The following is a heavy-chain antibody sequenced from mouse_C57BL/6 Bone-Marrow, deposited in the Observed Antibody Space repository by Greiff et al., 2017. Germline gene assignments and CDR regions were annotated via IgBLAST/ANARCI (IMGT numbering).Heavy chain of an antibody. V-gene: IGHV1-31*01. CDR3: ASPLYYGSRVYAMDY. CDR1: GYSFTGYY. D-gene: IGHD1-1*01. J-gene: IGHJ4*01. CDR2: IYPYNGVS. Sequence: DVKLQESGPELVKPGASVKISCKASGYSFTGYYMHWVKQSHGNILDWIGYIYPYNGVSSYNQKFKGKATLTVDKSSSTAYMELRSLTSEDSAVYYCASPLYYGSRVYAMDYWGQGTSVTVSS.